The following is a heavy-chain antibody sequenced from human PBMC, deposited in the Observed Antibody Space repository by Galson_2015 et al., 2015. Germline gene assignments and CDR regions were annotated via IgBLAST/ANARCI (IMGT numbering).Heavy chain of an antibody. D-gene: IGHD5-12*01. CDR2: IIPIFGTA. CDR3: ATGGYGGYTHPSYYYGMDV. Sequence: SVKVSCKASGGTFSSYAISWVRQAPGQGLEWMGGIIPIFGTANYAQKFQGRVTITADESTSTACMELSSLRSEDTAVYYCATGGYGGYTHPSYYYGMDVWGQGTTVTVSS. J-gene: IGHJ6*02. V-gene: IGHV1-69*13. CDR1: GGTFSSYA.